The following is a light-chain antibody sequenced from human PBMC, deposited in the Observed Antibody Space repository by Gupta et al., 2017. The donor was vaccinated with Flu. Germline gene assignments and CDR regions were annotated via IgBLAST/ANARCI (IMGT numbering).Light chain of an antibody. V-gene: IGLV3-25*02. CDR1: ALPKQY. CDR2: KDS. Sequence: SYALTQPPSVSVSPGQTARITCSGDALPKQYAYWYQQKPGQAPVLVIYKDSERPAGIPERFSGSSSGTTVTVTISGVQEEDEADYYCQSADSSGTYVFGTGTKVTVL. CDR3: QSADSSGTYV. J-gene: IGLJ1*01.